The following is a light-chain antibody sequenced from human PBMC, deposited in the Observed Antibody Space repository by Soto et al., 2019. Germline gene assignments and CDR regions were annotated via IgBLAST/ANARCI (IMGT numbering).Light chain of an antibody. CDR2: WAS. J-gene: IGKJ2*01. V-gene: IGKV4-1*01. CDR1: QSVLCSSNNKNY. Sequence: DIVMTQSPDSLAVSLGERATINYKSSQSVLCSSNNKNYLAWYQQKPGQPPKLLIYWASTRESGVPDRFSGSGSGTDFTLTISSLQAEDVAVYYCQQYYSTPYTFGQGTKLEIK. CDR3: QQYYSTPYT.